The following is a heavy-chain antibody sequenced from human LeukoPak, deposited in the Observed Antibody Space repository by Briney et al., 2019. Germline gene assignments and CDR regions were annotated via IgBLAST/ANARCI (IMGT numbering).Heavy chain of an antibody. D-gene: IGHD6-19*01. CDR3: AKSPAGGGQWLVDYFHH. J-gene: IGHJ4*02. Sequence: PGGSLRLSCAASGFTFSDYYMGWIRQAPGKGLEWVSGISWNSANIGYADSVKGRFTISRDNAKNSLYLQMNSLRPEDTALYYCAKSPAGGGQWLVDYFHHWGQGTLVTVSS. V-gene: IGHV3-9*01. CDR1: GFTFSDYY. CDR2: ISWNSANI.